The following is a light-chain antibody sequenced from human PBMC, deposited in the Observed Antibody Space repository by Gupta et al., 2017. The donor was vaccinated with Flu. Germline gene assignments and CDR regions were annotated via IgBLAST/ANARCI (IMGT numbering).Light chain of an antibody. CDR1: QSVSSSY. J-gene: IGKJ1*01. Sequence: EIVLTQSPATLSLSPGERATLSCRASQSVSSSYLAWYQQKPGQAPRLLIYGASSRATGIPDRFSGSGSGTDFTLTISRLEPEDFAVYYCQQDGSSLGTFGQATKVEIK. CDR3: QQDGSSLGT. V-gene: IGKV3-20*01. CDR2: GAS.